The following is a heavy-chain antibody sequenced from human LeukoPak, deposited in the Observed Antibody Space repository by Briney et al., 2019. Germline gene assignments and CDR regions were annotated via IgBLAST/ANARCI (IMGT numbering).Heavy chain of an antibody. CDR2: INHSGST. V-gene: IGHV4-34*01. CDR3: ARASGYYYDSSGTLGDYFDY. J-gene: IGHJ4*02. D-gene: IGHD3-22*01. CDR1: GGSFSGYY. Sequence: KPSETLSLTCAVYGGSFSGYYWSWIRQPPGKGLEWIGEINHSGSTSYNPSLKSRVTISVDTSKNQFSLKLSSVTAADTAVYYCARASGYYYDSSGTLGDYFDYWGQGTLVTVSS.